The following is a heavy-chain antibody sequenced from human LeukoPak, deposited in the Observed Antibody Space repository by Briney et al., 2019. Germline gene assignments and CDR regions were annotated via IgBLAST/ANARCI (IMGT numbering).Heavy chain of an antibody. CDR1: GGSISSGGYY. V-gene: IGHV4-30-2*01. CDR3: ARVGYDFWSGYSDP. D-gene: IGHD3-3*01. J-gene: IGHJ5*02. Sequence: TAETLSLTCTVSGGSISSGGYYWSWIRRPPGRGLEWIGYIYHSGSTYYNPSLKSRVTISVDRSKNQFSLKLSSVTAADTAVYYCARVGYDFWSGYSDPWGQGTLVTVSS. CDR2: IYHSGST.